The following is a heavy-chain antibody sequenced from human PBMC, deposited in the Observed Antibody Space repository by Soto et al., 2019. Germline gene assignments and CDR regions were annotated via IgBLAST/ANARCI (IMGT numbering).Heavy chain of an antibody. CDR2: ISGSGGST. J-gene: IGHJ5*02. D-gene: IGHD2-2*01. CDR3: ARTLLYCSSTSCYDPNWFDP. CDR1: GFTFSSYA. V-gene: IGHV3-23*01. Sequence: PGGSLRLSCAASGFTFSSYAMSWARQAPGKGLEWVSAISGSGGSTYYADSVKGRFTISRDNSKNTLYLQMNSLRAEDTAVYYCARTLLYCSSTSCYDPNWFDPWRQGTLVTVSS.